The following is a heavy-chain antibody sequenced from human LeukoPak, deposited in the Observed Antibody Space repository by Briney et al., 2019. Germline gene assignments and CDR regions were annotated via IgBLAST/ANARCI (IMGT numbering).Heavy chain of an antibody. CDR2: FTGRPGRT. V-gene: IGHV3-23*01. Sequence: PGGSLRLSCETSGFTFTNYAMRWVRQAPGKGLEWLSAFTGRPGRTYYADSVRGRFTISRDTSKNTLFLEMSSLRVEDTAIYFCAKDHLLCTSTSCYIDYFDSWGQGTLVTVSS. D-gene: IGHD2-2*02. CDR3: AKDHLLCTSTSCYIDYFDS. J-gene: IGHJ4*02. CDR1: GFTFTNYA.